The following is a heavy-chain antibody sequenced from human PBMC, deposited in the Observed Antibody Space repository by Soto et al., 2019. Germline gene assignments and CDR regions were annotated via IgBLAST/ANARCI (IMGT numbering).Heavy chain of an antibody. J-gene: IGHJ6*02. V-gene: IGHV3-30-3*01. CDR3: AINAFSGSYRAYYGIDV. Sequence: GGSLRLSCAASGFTFSSYAIHWVRQAPGKGLEWVAVISYDGSNKYYADSVKGRFTISRDNSKNMLYLQMNRPRDEDTAVFYCAINAFSGSYRAYYGIDVWRRGTTVTVSS. CDR2: ISYDGSNK. D-gene: IGHD1-26*01. CDR1: GFTFSSYA.